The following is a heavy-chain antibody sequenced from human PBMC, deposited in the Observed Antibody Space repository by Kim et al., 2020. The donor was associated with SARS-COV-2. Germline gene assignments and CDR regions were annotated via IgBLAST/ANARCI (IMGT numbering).Heavy chain of an antibody. D-gene: IGHD3-9*01. CDR2: ISGSGGST. V-gene: IGHV3-23*01. Sequence: GGSLRLSCAASGFTFSSYAMSWVRQAPGKGLEWVSAISGSGGSTYYADSVKGRFTISRDNSKNTLYLQMNSLRAEDTAVYYCAKVVDYDILTGLDYWGQGTLVTVSS. CDR1: GFTFSSYA. CDR3: AKVVDYDILTGLDY. J-gene: IGHJ4*02.